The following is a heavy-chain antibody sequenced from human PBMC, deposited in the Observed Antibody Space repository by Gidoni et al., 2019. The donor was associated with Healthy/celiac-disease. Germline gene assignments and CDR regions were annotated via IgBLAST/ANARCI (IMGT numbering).Heavy chain of an antibody. V-gene: IGHV3-53*02. Sequence: EVQLVETGRGLIQPGGSRRLPCAASGFTVSSHYMSWVRQAPGEGLEWVSVIYSGGSTYYADSVKGRFTISRDKSKNKLYLQMNSLRAEDTAVYYCAREMGSIWGQGAMVTVSS. CDR1: GFTVSSHY. CDR3: AREMGSI. J-gene: IGHJ3*02. CDR2: IYSGGST. D-gene: IGHD3-10*01.